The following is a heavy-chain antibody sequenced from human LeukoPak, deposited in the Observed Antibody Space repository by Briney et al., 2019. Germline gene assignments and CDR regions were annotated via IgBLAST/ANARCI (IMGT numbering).Heavy chain of an antibody. CDR3: ARGRFGTLQPFDY. J-gene: IGHJ4*02. V-gene: IGHV4-34*01. CDR1: GGSFSGYY. D-gene: IGHD3-16*01. CDR2: INHSGST. Sequence: SETLSLTCAVYGGSFSGYYWSWIRQPPGKGLEWIGEINHSGSTNYNPSLKSRVTISVDTSKNQFSLKLSSVTVADTAVYYCARGRFGTLQPFDYWGQGTLVTVSS.